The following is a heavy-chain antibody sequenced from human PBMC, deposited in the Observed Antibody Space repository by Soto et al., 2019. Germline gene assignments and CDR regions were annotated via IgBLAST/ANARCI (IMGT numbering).Heavy chain of an antibody. D-gene: IGHD3-3*01. CDR1: GDTFAIYY. Sequence: ASVKVSCKASGDTFAIYYIHWVRQAPGRGLEWMGIINPSDGSTTYAQKFQGRVTITADESTSTAYMELSSLRSEDTAVYYCARDYDFWSGYGPNGMDVWGQGTTVTVSS. CDR2: INPSDGST. V-gene: IGHV1-46*01. CDR3: ARDYDFWSGYGPNGMDV. J-gene: IGHJ6*02.